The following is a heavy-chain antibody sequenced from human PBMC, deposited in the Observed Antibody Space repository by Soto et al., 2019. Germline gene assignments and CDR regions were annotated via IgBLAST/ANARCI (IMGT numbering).Heavy chain of an antibody. J-gene: IGHJ6*02. CDR1: GGTFSSYA. CDR3: ASYPRGRWGTHLYGMDV. Sequence: ASVKVSCKASGGTFSSYAISWVRQAPGQGLEWMGGIIPIFGTANYAQKFQGRVTITADESTSTAYMELSSLRSEDTAVYYCASYPRGRWGTHLYGMDVWGQGTTVTVSS. CDR2: IIPIFGTA. D-gene: IGHD4-17*01. V-gene: IGHV1-69*13.